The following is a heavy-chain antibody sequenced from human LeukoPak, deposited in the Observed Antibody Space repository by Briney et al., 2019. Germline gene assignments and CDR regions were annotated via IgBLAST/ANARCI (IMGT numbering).Heavy chain of an antibody. CDR1: GFTFDDYA. V-gene: IGHV3-43D*03. CDR2: ISWDGGST. Sequence: GGSLRLSCAASGFTFDDYAMHWVRQAPGKGLEWVSLISWDGGSTYYADSVKGRFTISRDNSKNSLYLQMNSLRAEDTAVYYCARDWHFAFDMWGQGTMVTVSS. CDR3: ARDWHFAFDM. J-gene: IGHJ3*02.